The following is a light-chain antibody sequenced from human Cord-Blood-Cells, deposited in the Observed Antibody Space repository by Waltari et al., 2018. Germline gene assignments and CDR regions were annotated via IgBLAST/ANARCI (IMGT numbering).Light chain of an antibody. Sequence: QSALPQPASVSGSPGQSTTISSTGTSSDVGGYNYVPRYQQHPGKAPKLMIYDVSNRPSVVSNRFSGSKSGNTASLTISGLQAEDEADYYCSSYTSSSTLDVFGTGTKVTVL. V-gene: IGLV2-14*01. CDR1: SSDVGGYNY. CDR2: DVS. CDR3: SSYTSSSTLDV. J-gene: IGLJ1*01.